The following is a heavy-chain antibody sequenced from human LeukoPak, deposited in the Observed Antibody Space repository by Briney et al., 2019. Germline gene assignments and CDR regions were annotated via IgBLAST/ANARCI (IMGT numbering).Heavy chain of an antibody. V-gene: IGHV4-39*01. CDR3: ARLRYCSGGSCYSREIDY. Sequence: PSETLSLTCTVSGGSISSSSYFWGWIRQPPGKGLEWFGGMYYSDSTYYNRSLKSRVTISVDTSKNQFSLKLSSVTAADTAVYYCARLRYCSGGSCYSREIDYGGQGTLVTVSS. J-gene: IGHJ4*02. D-gene: IGHD2-15*01. CDR1: GGSISSSSYF. CDR2: MYYSDST.